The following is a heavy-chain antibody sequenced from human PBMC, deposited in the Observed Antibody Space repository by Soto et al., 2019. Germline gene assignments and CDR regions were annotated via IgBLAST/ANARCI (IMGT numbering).Heavy chain of an antibody. CDR3: AKYEVAANGRADALDL. CDR1: GFTSGKYA. CDR2: IGGGGDDT. Sequence: EVQLLESGGGLVQPGGSLRLTCIVSGFTSGKYAMSWVRQAPGQGLEWVSEIGGGGDDTNYADSVRGRFTMSRENSKNTQYLHMSSLKVEDTAVYYCAKYEVAANGRADALDLWGQGTVVTVSS. V-gene: IGHV3-23*01. J-gene: IGHJ3*01. D-gene: IGHD2-15*01.